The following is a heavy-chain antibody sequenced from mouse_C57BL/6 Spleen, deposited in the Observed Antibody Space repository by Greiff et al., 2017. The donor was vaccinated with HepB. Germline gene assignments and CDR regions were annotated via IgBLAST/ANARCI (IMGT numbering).Heavy chain of an antibody. Sequence: EVQLVESGGGLVKPGGSLKLSCAASGFTFSDYGMHWVRQAPEKGLEWVAYISSGSSTIYYADTVKGRFTISRDNAKNTLFLQMTSLRSEDTAMYYCARPLLTTVVATPFAYWGQGTLVTVSA. CDR1: GFTFSDYG. V-gene: IGHV5-17*01. CDR2: ISSGSSTI. J-gene: IGHJ3*01. D-gene: IGHD1-1*01. CDR3: ARPLLTTVVATPFAY.